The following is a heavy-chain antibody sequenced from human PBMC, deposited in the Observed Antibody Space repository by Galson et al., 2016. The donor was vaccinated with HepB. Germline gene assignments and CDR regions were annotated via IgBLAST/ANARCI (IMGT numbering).Heavy chain of an antibody. J-gene: IGHJ3*02. CDR1: GFTFSDYS. CDR3: ARGPTANDAFDI. Sequence: SLRLSCAASGFTFSDYSMSWIRQAPGKGLEWLSDISRSSNFTNYADSMKGRLTISRDNAKNSLYLQMNSLRLGDTAVYYCARGPTANDAFDIWGQGTMVTVSS. V-gene: IGHV3-11*05. CDR2: ISRSSNFT.